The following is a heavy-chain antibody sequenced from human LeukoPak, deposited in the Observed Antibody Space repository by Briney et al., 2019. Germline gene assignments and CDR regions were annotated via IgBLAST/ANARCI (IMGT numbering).Heavy chain of an antibody. CDR2: IDPGDSFT. Sequence: GESLKTSCKGSGYSFSSYWISWVRQMPGKGPEWMGRIDPGDSFTKYRPSLEGRVTISVDKSLSTVYLQWSSLKASDTAIYYCARDGGGVSSWVSHWGQGTLVTVSS. D-gene: IGHD2-8*02. CDR1: GYSFSSYW. V-gene: IGHV5-10-1*01. J-gene: IGHJ4*02. CDR3: ARDGGGVSSWVSH.